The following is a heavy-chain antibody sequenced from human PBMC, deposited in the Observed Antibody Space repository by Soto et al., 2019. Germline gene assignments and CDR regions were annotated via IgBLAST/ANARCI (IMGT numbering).Heavy chain of an antibody. Sequence: ASVKVSCKVSGYTLTELSMHWVRQAPGKGLEWMGGFDPEDGETIYAQKFQGRVTMTEDTSTDTAYMELSSLRSEDTAVYYCATGLGGSSSWYFDYWGQGTLVTVSS. J-gene: IGHJ4*02. CDR2: FDPEDGET. V-gene: IGHV1-24*01. CDR3: ATGLGGSSSWYFDY. CDR1: GYTLTELS. D-gene: IGHD6-13*01.